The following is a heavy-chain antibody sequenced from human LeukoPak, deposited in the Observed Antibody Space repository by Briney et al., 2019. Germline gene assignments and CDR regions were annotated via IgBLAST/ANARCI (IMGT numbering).Heavy chain of an antibody. CDR2: IHHSGST. CDR1: GGSFSGVY. D-gene: IGHD6-13*01. CDR3: ARGSSLAAAGTGYSFDY. Sequence: SETLSLSCAVYGGSFSGVYWSWIRQPPGKGLEWIGEIHHSGSTNYNPSLKSRVTISVDTSKNQFSLKLTSVTAADTAVYYCARGSSLAAAGTGYSFDYWGQGTQVTVSS. V-gene: IGHV4-34*01. J-gene: IGHJ4*02.